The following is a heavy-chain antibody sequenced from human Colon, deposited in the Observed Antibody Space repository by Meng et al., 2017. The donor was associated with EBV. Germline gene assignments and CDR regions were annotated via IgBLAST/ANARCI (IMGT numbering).Heavy chain of an antibody. CDR1: GFTFTDHF. CDR2: IRNKANSYST. J-gene: IGHJ4*02. Sequence: EVRLGESGGGLVQPGGSLRLSCLASGFTFTDHFMDWVRQAPGKGLEWVGRIRNKANSYSTEYAASVKGRFTVSRDDSKNSLFLQMNSLKTEDTAVYYCARDSGTYEIDYWGQGTLVTVSS. CDR3: ARDSGTYEIDY. V-gene: IGHV3-72*01. D-gene: IGHD1-26*01.